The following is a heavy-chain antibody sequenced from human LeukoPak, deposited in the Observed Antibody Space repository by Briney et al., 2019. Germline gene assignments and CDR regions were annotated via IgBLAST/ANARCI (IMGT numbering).Heavy chain of an antibody. CDR3: AKTSSVVAYPPFDY. V-gene: IGHV3-23*01. J-gene: IGHJ4*02. CDR1: GFTFSSYG. Sequence: GGSLRLSCAASGFTFSSYGMSWVRQAPGKGLEWVSAISASGGSTYYADSVKGRFTISRDNSKNTLYLQMNSLRAEDTAVYYCAKTSSVVAYPPFDYWGQGSLVTVSS. D-gene: IGHD3-22*01. CDR2: ISASGGST.